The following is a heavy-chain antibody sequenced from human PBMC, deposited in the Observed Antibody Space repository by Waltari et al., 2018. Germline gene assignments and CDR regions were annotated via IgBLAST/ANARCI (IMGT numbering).Heavy chain of an antibody. V-gene: IGHV4-38-2*01. J-gene: IGHJ4*02. CDR1: GYSISSGYY. Sequence: QVQLQESGPGLVKPSETLSLTCAVSGYSISSGYYWGWIRQPPGKGLEWIGSIYHSGSTYYNPSLKSRVTISVDTSKNQFYLKLSSVTAADTAVYYGARHSSGWYYFDYWGQGTLVTVSS. CDR2: IYHSGST. D-gene: IGHD6-19*01. CDR3: ARHSSGWYYFDY.